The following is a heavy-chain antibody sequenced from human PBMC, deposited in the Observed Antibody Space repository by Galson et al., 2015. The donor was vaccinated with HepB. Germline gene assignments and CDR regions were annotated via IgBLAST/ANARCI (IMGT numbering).Heavy chain of an antibody. J-gene: IGHJ4*02. CDR3: ARDRLYSSGWLYYFDY. CDR2: ISYDGSNK. CDR1: GFTFSGYA. Sequence: SLRLSCAASGFTFSGYAMHWARQAPGKGLEWVAVISYDGSNKYYADSVKGRFTISRDNSKNTLYLQMNSLRAEDTAVYYCARDRLYSSGWLYYFDYWGQGTLVTVSS. V-gene: IGHV3-30-3*01. D-gene: IGHD6-19*01.